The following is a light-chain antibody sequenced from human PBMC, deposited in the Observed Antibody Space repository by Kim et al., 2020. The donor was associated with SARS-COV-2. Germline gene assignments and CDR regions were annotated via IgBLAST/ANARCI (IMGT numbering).Light chain of an antibody. Sequence: DIQVTQSPSTLSASVGDRVTITCRASQGILSCLALYQQKPGKAPKLLIYDVSTLQSGVPSRFSGSGSGTDCTLTNSSLQRDDFATYYCQQHHTCPLTFGRGTKLEI. CDR3: QQHHTCPLT. V-gene: IGKV1-5*03. CDR2: DVS. CDR1: QGILSC. J-gene: IGKJ2*01.